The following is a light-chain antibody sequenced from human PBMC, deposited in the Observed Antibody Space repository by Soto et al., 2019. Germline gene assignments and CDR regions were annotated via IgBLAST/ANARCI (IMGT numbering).Light chain of an antibody. CDR3: QQYNSYPWT. Sequence: DIQMTQSPSTLSASVGDRVTITCRASQSISSWLAWYQQKPGEAPKLLIYKASSLESGVPSRFSGSGSGTEFTLTISSLQPDDFATYYCQQYNSYPWTFGHGTKVDIK. CDR2: KAS. V-gene: IGKV1-5*03. J-gene: IGKJ1*01. CDR1: QSISSW.